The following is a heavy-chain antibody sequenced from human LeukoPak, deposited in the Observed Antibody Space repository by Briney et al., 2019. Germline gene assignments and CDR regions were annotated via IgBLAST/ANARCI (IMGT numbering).Heavy chain of an antibody. J-gene: IGHJ6*03. CDR2: INHSGST. CDR3: ARVSGYSYGWSYYYYMDV. D-gene: IGHD5-18*01. V-gene: IGHV4-34*01. Sequence: SETLSLTCAVYGGSFSSYYWSWIRQPPGKGLEWIGEINHSGSTNYNPSLKSRVTISVDTSKNQFSLKLSSVTAADTAVYYCARVSGYSYGWSYYYYMDVWGKGTTVTVSS. CDR1: GGSFSSYY.